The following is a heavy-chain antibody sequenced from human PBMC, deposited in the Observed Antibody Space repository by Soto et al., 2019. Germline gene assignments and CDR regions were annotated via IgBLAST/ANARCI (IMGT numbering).Heavy chain of an antibody. CDR3: ARVLVMVGEISYYYYGMDV. Sequence: SVKVSCKASGGTFSSYAISWVRQAPGQGLEWMGGIIPIFGTANYAQKFQGRVTITADESTSTAYMELSSLRSEDTAVYYCARVLVMVGEISYYYYGMDVWGQGTRVTVSS. J-gene: IGHJ6*02. D-gene: IGHD1-26*01. CDR1: GGTFSSYA. CDR2: IIPIFGTA. V-gene: IGHV1-69*13.